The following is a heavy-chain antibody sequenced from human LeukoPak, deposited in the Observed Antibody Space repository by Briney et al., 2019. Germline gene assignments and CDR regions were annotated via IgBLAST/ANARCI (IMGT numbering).Heavy chain of an antibody. D-gene: IGHD5-24*01. J-gene: IGHJ4*02. V-gene: IGHV3-30*04. CDR3: ARDIRDGSHNSYYFDY. Sequence: GGSLRLSCAASGFTLSSYAMHWVRQAPSKGLEWVAVISYDGSNKYYADSVQGRFTISRDNSKNTLYLQMNSVRAEDTAVYCGARDIRDGSHNSYYFDYWGQGTLVTVSS. CDR2: ISYDGSNK. CDR1: GFTLSSYA.